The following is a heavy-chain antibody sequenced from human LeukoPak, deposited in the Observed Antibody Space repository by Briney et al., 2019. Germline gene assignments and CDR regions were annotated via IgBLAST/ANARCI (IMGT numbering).Heavy chain of an antibody. J-gene: IGHJ4*02. V-gene: IGHV3-74*01. CDR1: GFTVSSYW. CDR3: AREILSYDSSGYYLQYYFDY. D-gene: IGHD3-22*01. CDR2: INSDGSST. Sequence: GGSLRLSCAASGFTVSSYWMHWVRQAPGKGLVWVSCINSDGSSTSYADSVKGRFTISRDNAKNTLYLQMNSLRAEDTAVYYCAREILSYDSSGYYLQYYFDYWGQGTLVTVSS.